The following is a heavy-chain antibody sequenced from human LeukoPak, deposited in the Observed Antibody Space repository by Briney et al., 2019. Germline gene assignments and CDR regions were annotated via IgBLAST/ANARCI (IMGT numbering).Heavy chain of an antibody. CDR1: GGSISSSSYY. CDR2: IYYSGST. J-gene: IGHJ4*02. V-gene: IGHV4-39*01. CDR3: ARLSQWDIVVVPAATADY. D-gene: IGHD2-2*01. Sequence: PSETLSLTCTVSGGSISSSSYYWGWIRQPPGKGLEWIGSIYYSGSTYYNPSLKSRVTISVDTSKNQFSLKLSSVTAADTAVCYCARLSQWDIVVVPAATADYWGQGTLVTVSS.